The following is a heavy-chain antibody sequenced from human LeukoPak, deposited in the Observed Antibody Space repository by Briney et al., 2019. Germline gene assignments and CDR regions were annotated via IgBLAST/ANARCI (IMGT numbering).Heavy chain of an antibody. CDR2: INPNSGGT. CDR1: GYTFTGYY. V-gene: IGHV1-2*02. D-gene: IGHD3-22*01. Sequence: ASVKVSCKASGYTFTGYYMHWVRQAPGQGLEWMGWINPNSGGTNYAQKLQGRVTMTRDTSISTAYMELSRLRSDDTAVYYCARDEYYYDSSGYYRSDYWGQGTLVTVSS. J-gene: IGHJ4*02. CDR3: ARDEYYYDSSGYYRSDY.